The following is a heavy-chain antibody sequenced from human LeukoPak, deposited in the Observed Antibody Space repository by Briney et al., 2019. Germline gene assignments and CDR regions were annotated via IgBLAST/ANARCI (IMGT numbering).Heavy chain of an antibody. D-gene: IGHD3-22*01. CDR3: AKDSSGYYSPIDY. J-gene: IGHJ4*02. V-gene: IGHV3-7*01. CDR2: IKEDGRQT. Sequence: GGSLRLSCVGSGSTFNGHWLTWVRQAPGRGLEWVASIKEDGRQTHYVDSVKGRFIISRDNSKKSLYLQMNSLRIEDTAVYYCAKDSSGYYSPIDYWGQGTLVTVSS. CDR1: GSTFNGHW.